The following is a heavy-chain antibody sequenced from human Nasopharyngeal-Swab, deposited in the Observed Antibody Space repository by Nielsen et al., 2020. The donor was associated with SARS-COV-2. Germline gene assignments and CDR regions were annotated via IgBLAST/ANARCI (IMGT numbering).Heavy chain of an antibody. CDR2: IWYDGSNK. J-gene: IGHJ4*02. CDR3: ARGKDPGYFDY. V-gene: IGHV3-33*01. Sequence: VRQAPGKGLEWVAVIWYDGSNKYYADSVKGRFTISRDNSKNTLYLQMNSLRAKDTAVYYCARGKDPGYFDYWGQGTLVTVSS.